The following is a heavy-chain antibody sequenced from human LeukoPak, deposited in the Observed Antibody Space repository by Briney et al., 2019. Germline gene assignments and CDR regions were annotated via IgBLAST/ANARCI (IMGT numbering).Heavy chain of an antibody. Sequence: GGSLRLSCAASGFTFSSYGMHWVRQAPGKGLEWVAFIRYDGSNKYYADSVKGRFTISRDNSKNTLYLQMNSLRAEDSAVYYCAKDMAAVAGTDDQGYWGQGTLVTVSS. CDR3: AKDMAAVAGTDDQGY. CDR2: IRYDGSNK. D-gene: IGHD6-19*01. J-gene: IGHJ4*02. CDR1: GFTFSSYG. V-gene: IGHV3-30*02.